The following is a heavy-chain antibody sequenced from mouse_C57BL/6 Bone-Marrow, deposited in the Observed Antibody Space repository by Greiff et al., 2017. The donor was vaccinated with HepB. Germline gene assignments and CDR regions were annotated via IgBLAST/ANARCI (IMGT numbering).Heavy chain of an antibody. CDR1: GYSFTGYY. J-gene: IGHJ2*01. V-gene: IGHV1-31*01. CDR3: ALYQLRGYFDY. Sequence: EVKLVESGPELVKPGASVKISCKASGYSFTGYYMHWVKQSHGNILDWIGYIYPYNGVSSYNQKFKGKATLTVDKSSSTAYMELRSLTSEDSAVYYCALYQLRGYFDYWGQGTTLTVSS. D-gene: IGHD2-12*01. CDR2: IYPYNGVS.